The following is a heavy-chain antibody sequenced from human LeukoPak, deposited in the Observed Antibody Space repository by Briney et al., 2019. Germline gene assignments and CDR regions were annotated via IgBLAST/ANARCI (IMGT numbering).Heavy chain of an antibody. CDR2: ISGSGGST. Sequence: PGGSLRLSCAASGFTFSSYAMSWVRQAPGKGLEWVSAISGSGGSTYYADSVKGRFTISRDNAKNSLYLQMNSLRAEDTAVYYCARDTHYYGSGSPAFDIWGQGTMVTVSS. D-gene: IGHD3-10*01. CDR1: GFTFSSYA. CDR3: ARDTHYYGSGSPAFDI. V-gene: IGHV3-23*01. J-gene: IGHJ3*02.